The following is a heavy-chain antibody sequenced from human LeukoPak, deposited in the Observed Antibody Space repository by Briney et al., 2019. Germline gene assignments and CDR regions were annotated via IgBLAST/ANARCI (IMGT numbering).Heavy chain of an antibody. D-gene: IGHD3-10*02. CDR1: GFTFSSYA. CDR2: IGGSGVST. J-gene: IGHJ4*02. CDR3: ARGTMFPYYFDY. Sequence: GGSLRLSCAASGFTFSSYAMSWVRQAPGKGLEWVSAIGGSGVSTLYADSLKGRFTISRDNAKNSLYLQMNSLRAEDTAVYYCARGTMFPYYFDYWGQGTLVTVSS. V-gene: IGHV3-21*01.